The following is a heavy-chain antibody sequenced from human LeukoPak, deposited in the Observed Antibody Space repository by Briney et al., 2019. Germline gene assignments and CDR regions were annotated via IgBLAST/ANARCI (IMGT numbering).Heavy chain of an antibody. V-gene: IGHV6-1*01. CDR2: TYYRSKWYN. CDR3: ARDRIAARPFWISGSGRLGHPYYYYYMDV. J-gene: IGHJ6*03. D-gene: IGHD6-6*01. Sequence: SQTLSLTCAISGDSVSSNSAAWNWIRQSPSRGLEWLGRTYYRSKWYNDYAVSVKSRITINPDTSKNQFSLQLNSVTPEDTAVYYCARDRIAARPFWISGSGRLGHPYYYYYMDVWGKGTTVTVSS. CDR1: GDSVSSNSAA.